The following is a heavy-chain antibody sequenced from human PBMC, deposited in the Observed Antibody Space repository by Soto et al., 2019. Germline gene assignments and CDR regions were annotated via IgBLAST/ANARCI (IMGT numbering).Heavy chain of an antibody. Sequence: EVQLVESGGGLVQPGGSLRLTCAASGFTFSSYWMHWVRQAPGKGLVWVSRIDTDGSPTTYADSVKGRFTISRDNAKNTLYLQMNSLRAEDTAVYYCARKRVTAVDTFRFDIWGQGTMVTVSS. D-gene: IGHD2-21*02. CDR1: GFTFSSYW. V-gene: IGHV3-74*01. J-gene: IGHJ3*02. CDR3: ARKRVTAVDTFRFDI. CDR2: IDTDGSPT.